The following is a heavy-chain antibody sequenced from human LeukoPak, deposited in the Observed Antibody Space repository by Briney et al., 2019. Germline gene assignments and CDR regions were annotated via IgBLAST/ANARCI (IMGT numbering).Heavy chain of an antibody. CDR1: GGSISSGSYY. V-gene: IGHV4-61*02. J-gene: IGHJ6*03. Sequence: SETLSLTXTVSGGSISSGSYYWSWIRQPAGKGLEWIGRIYTSGSTNYNPSLKSRVTISVDTSKNQFSLKLSSVTAADTAVYYCARVGSSGNYYYYMDVWGKGTTVTVSS. CDR3: ARVGSSGNYYYYMDV. CDR2: IYTSGST. D-gene: IGHD6-25*01.